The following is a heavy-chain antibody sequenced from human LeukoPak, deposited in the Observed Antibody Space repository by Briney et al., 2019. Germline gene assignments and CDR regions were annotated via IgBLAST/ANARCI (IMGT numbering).Heavy chain of an antibody. V-gene: IGHV1-18*01. J-gene: IGHJ4*02. Sequence: ASVKVSCKASGYTFITYGISWVRQAPGQGLEWMGWISAYNGNTNYAQKFQGRVTMTTDTSTSTAYMELRSLRSDDTAVYYCARDSIATTTMNYFDYWAQGTLVTVSS. D-gene: IGHD1-1*01. CDR1: GYTFITYG. CDR3: ARDSIATTTMNYFDY. CDR2: ISAYNGNT.